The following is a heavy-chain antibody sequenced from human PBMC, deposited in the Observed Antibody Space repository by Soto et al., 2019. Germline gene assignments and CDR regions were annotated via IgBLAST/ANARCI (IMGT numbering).Heavy chain of an antibody. D-gene: IGHD3-9*01. CDR3: GRHPGYYDVLTGYSTYYFDS. V-gene: IGHV4-59*08. J-gene: IGHJ4*02. CDR2: IYYRGNT. CDR1: GGSISAYY. Sequence: SETQSLTCTVSGGSISAYYGSWIRQPPGKGLEWIGYIYYRGNTNYNPSFKSRVTISVDTSKNQFSLRLSSVTAADTALYYCGRHPGYYDVLTGYSTYYFDSWGQGTLVTVS.